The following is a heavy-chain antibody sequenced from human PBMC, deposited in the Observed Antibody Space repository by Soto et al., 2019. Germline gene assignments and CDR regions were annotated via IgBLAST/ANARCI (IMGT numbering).Heavy chain of an antibody. V-gene: IGHV1-18*01. CDR1: GYIFTNYG. J-gene: IGHJ4*02. D-gene: IGHD3-22*01. CDR3: ARGSRDRSGDPSYFDF. CDR2: ISTDNGDT. Sequence: VQLVQSGVQLKKPGASVKVSCKASGYIFTNYGISWVRQAPGQGLEWMAWISTDNGDTNYAQKVQGRLTMSTDTSTNTAYMEMRGLRSDDTAVYYCARGSRDRSGDPSYFDFWGQGTLVTVSS.